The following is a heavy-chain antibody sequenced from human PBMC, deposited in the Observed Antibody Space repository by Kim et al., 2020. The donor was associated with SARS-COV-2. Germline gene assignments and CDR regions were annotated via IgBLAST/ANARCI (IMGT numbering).Heavy chain of an antibody. CDR2: ISSSSSYI. Sequence: GGSLRLSCAASGFTFSSYSMNWVHQAPGKGLEWVSSISSSSSYIYYADSVKGRFTISRDNAKNSLYLQMNSLRAEDTAVYYCARDPGAGYSGSYYLLDYWGQGTLVTVSS. CDR3: ARDPGAGYSGSYYLLDY. CDR1: GFTFSSYS. D-gene: IGHD1-26*01. V-gene: IGHV3-21*01. J-gene: IGHJ4*02.